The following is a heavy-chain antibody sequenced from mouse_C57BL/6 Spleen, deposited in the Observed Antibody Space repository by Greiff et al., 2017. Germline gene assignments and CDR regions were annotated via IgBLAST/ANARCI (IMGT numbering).Heavy chain of an antibody. J-gene: IGHJ4*01. CDR1: GYTFTDYY. V-gene: IGHV1-26*01. CDR2: INPNNGGT. D-gene: IGHD1-1*01. Sequence: EVQLQQSGPELVKPGASVKISCKASGYTFTDYYMNWVKQSHGKSLEWIGDINPNNGGTSYNQKFKGKATLTVDKSSSTAYVEPRSLTSEDSAVYYCAGYLTTVVAGDDAMDYWGQGTSVTVSS. CDR3: AGYLTTVVAGDDAMDY.